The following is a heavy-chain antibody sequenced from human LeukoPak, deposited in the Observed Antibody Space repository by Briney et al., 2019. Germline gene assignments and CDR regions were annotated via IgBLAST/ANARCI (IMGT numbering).Heavy chain of an antibody. CDR2: IYTSGST. CDR3: ARVVAAAGSSWFDP. CDR1: GGSISSYY. V-gene: IGHV4-4*07. J-gene: IGHJ5*02. Sequence: SETLSLTCTVSGGSISSYYWSWIRQPAGKGREWIGRIYTSGSTNYNPSLKSRVTMSVDTSKNQFSLKLSSVTAADTAVYYCARVVAAAGSSWFDPWGQGTLVTVSS. D-gene: IGHD6-13*01.